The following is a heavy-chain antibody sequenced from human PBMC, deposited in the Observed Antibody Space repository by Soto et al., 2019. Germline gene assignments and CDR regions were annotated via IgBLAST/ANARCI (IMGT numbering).Heavy chain of an antibody. D-gene: IGHD2-2*01. Sequence: QVQLVQSGAEVKKPGASVKVSCKASGYTFTSYGISWVRQAPGQGLEWLGWISAYNGNTNYAQKLQGRVTMTTDTSKSTAYMELRSLRSDDTAVYYCARLGYCSSTSCQCQYYGMDVWGQWTTVTVSS. CDR1: GYTFTSYG. CDR2: ISAYNGNT. J-gene: IGHJ6*02. CDR3: ARLGYCSSTSCQCQYYGMDV. V-gene: IGHV1-18*01.